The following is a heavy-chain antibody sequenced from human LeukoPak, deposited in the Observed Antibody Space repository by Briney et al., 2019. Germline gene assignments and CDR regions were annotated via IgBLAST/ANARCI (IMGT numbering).Heavy chain of an antibody. CDR3: ARSVAGTGGPFDY. CDR2: ISSSGSTI. J-gene: IGHJ4*02. Sequence: GGSLRLSCAASGFTFSRYWMSWIRQAPGKGLEWVSYISSSGSTISYADSVKGRFTISRDNAKNSLYLQMNSLRAEDTAVYYCARSVAGTGGPFDYWGQGTLVTVSS. V-gene: IGHV3-11*01. CDR1: GFTFSRYW. D-gene: IGHD6-19*01.